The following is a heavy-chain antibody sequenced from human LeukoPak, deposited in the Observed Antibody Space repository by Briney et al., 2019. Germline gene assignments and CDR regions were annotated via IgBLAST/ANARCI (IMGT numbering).Heavy chain of an antibody. CDR2: IKQDGSEK. J-gene: IGHJ3*02. CDR1: GFTFSNHG. V-gene: IGHV3-7*01. Sequence: GGSLRLSCAASGFTFSNHGMNWVRQAPGKGLEWVANIKQDGSEKYYVDSVKGRFTISRDNAKNSLYLQMNSLRAEDTAVYYCARDPLTITMIVVHRVAFDIWGQGTMVTVSS. CDR3: ARDPLTITMIVVHRVAFDI. D-gene: IGHD3-22*01.